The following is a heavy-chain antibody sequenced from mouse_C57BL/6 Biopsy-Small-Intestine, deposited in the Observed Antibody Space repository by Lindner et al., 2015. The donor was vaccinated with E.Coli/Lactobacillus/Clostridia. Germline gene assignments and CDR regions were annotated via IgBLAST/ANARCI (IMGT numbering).Heavy chain of an antibody. CDR3: TRDYFYASSSFLY. CDR1: GYTFTSYW. CDR2: IYPGNSDT. J-gene: IGHJ3*01. D-gene: IGHD1-1*01. Sequence: VQLQESGTELSRPGASVKMSCKTSGYTFTSYWMNWVKQRPGQGLEWIGAIYPGNSDTSYNQKFKGKARLTAVTSANTAYMELSSLTIEDSAVYYCTRDYFYASSSFLYWGQGTLVTVSA. V-gene: IGHV1-5*01.